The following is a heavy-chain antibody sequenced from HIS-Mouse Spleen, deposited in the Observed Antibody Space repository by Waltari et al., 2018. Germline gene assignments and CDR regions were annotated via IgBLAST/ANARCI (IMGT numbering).Heavy chain of an antibody. J-gene: IGHJ2*01. CDR1: GGSIRSSSYS. CDR3: AREIPYSSSWYDWYFDL. CDR2: IYYSGST. V-gene: IGHV4-39*07. D-gene: IGHD6-13*01. Sequence: QLQLQESGPGLVTPSETLSLTCTVSGGSIRSSSYSCGWIRQPPGKGLEGIGSIYYSGSTYYNPSLKSRVTISVDTSKNQFSLKLSSVTAADTAVYYCAREIPYSSSWYDWYFDLWGRGTLVTVSS.